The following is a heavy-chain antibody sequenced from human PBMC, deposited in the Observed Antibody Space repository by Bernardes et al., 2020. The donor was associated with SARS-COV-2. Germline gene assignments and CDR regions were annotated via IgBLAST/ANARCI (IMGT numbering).Heavy chain of an antibody. CDR3: GRNLGGDTYGYWGN. V-gene: IGHV3-74*01. D-gene: IGHD5-18*01. CDR2: LRPACSSS. CDR1: GFTLSYSL. Sequence: GGALRPSRATPGFTLSYSLFHWGRPAPREGPVWGLPLRPACSSSTYADSVKGRFTISRDNAKNALYLQMNSLGVDDTGVYYCGRNLGGDTYGYWGNWGQGALVTVSS. J-gene: IGHJ4*02.